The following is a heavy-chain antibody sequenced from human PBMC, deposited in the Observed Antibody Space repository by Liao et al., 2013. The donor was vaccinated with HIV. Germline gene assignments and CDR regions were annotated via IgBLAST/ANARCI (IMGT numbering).Heavy chain of an antibody. CDR2: INHSGST. Sequence: QVQLQQWGAGLLKPSETLSLTCAVYGGSFSGYYWSWIRQPPGKGLEWIGEINHSGSTNYNPSLMSRVTISLDTSKNQFSLKLSSVTAADTAVYYCARGGRRALTWWVSPKDTGVQGTLVTVSS. V-gene: IGHV4-34*01. J-gene: IGHJ4*02. CDR3: ARGGRRALTWWVSPKDT. D-gene: IGHD2-8*02. CDR1: GGSFSGYY.